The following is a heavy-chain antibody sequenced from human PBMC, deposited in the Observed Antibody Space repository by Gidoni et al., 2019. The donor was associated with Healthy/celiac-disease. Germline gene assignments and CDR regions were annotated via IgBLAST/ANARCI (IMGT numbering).Heavy chain of an antibody. V-gene: IGHV3-30-3*01. CDR3: ARARLGELSFPKDY. CDR2: ISYDGSNK. J-gene: IGHJ4*02. Sequence: QVQLVESGGGVVQPGRSLRLSCAASGFTFSSYAMHWVRQAPGKGLEWVAVISYDGSNKYYADSVKGRFTISRDNSKNTLYLQMNSLRAEDTAVYYCARARLGELSFPKDYWGQGTLVTVSS. D-gene: IGHD3-16*02. CDR1: GFTFSSYA.